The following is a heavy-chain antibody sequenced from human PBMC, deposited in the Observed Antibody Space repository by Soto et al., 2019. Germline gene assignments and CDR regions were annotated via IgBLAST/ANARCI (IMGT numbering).Heavy chain of an antibody. CDR1: GFTFSSYA. CDR2: ISASGGST. CDR3: ADGWEWSFNFEY. V-gene: IGHV3-23*01. D-gene: IGHD3-3*01. Sequence: EVQLLESGGGLVQPGGSLRLSCAASGFTFSSYAMSWVRQAPGKGLEWVSAISASGGSTYYADSVKGRFTISRDNSKNTLYLQMNNLRVEDKAVYYCADGWEWSFNFEYWGQGTLVTVFS. J-gene: IGHJ4*02.